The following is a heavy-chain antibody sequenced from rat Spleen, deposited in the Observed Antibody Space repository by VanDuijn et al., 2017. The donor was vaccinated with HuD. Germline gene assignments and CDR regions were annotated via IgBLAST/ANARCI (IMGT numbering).Heavy chain of an antibody. Sequence: EVQLVESGGGLVQPGRSLKLSCAASGFTFSDYYMAWVRQAPTKGLEWIASITNTGGSTFYSDSVKGRFPHSRDIAKSTLSLQMDSLGSEDTATYYCARRHYGYTDYFDYWGQGVMVTVSS. CDR2: ITNTGGST. D-gene: IGHD1-11*01. CDR1: GFTFSDYY. J-gene: IGHJ2*01. V-gene: IGHV5-25*01. CDR3: ARRHYGYTDYFDY.